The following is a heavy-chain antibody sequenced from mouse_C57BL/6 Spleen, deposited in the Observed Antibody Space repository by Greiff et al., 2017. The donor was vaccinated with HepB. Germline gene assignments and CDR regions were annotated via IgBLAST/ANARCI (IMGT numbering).Heavy chain of an antibody. D-gene: IGHD2-4*01. CDR2: INYDGSST. CDR1: GFTFSDYY. J-gene: IGHJ3*01. Sequence: EVMLVESEGGLVQPGSSMKLSCTASGFTFSDYYMAWVRQVPEKGLEWVANINYDGSSTYYLDSLKSRFIISRDNAKNILYLQMSSLKSEDTATYYCARDQGYYDYDGAWFAYWGQGTLVTVSA. V-gene: IGHV5-16*01. CDR3: ARDQGYYDYDGAWFAY.